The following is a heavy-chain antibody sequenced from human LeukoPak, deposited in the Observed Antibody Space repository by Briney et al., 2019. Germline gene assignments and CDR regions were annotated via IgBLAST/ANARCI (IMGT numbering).Heavy chain of an antibody. CDR3: ARASRISRMDV. J-gene: IGHJ6*04. V-gene: IGHV3-23*01. Sequence: GGSLRLSCAASGFIFSSYAMSWVRQAPGKGLEWVSAISAGGDSTYYADSVKGRFTISRDNSNSKNTLYLQMNSLRAEDTALYYCARASRISRMDVWGKGTTVTVSS. CDR1: GFIFSSYA. D-gene: IGHD2-15*01. CDR2: ISAGGDST.